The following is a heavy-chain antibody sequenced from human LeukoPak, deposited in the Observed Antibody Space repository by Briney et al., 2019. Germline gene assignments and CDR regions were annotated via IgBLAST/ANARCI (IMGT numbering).Heavy chain of an antibody. CDR1: GGSISSNY. J-gene: IGHJ4*02. Sequence: SETLSLTCTVSGGSISSNYWTWIRQPAGKGLEWIGRIHTSGTTNYNPSLKSRVTMSVDTSKNQFSLKLSSVTAADTAVYYCARDQRYSYGPGFDYWGQGTLVTVSS. CDR3: ARDQRYSYGPGFDY. V-gene: IGHV4-4*07. CDR2: IHTSGTT. D-gene: IGHD5-18*01.